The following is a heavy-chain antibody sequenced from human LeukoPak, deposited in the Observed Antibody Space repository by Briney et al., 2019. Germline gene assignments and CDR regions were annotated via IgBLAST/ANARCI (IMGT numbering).Heavy chain of an antibody. CDR3: ARSFGSGSPTFDF. CDR1: GFTFTDYE. J-gene: IGHJ4*02. CDR2: ISMRDSTI. Sequence: GGSLRLSCAASGFTFTDYEMNWVRQAPGKGLEWVSHISMRDSTIYYADSVKGRFTISRDNAKNSLYLQVSSLRAEDTAVYYCARSFGSGSPTFDFWGQGVRVTVSS. D-gene: IGHD3-10*01. V-gene: IGHV3-48*03.